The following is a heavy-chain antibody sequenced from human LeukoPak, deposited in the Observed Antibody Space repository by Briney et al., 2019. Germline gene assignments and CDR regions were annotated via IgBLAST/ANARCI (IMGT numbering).Heavy chain of an antibody. Sequence: GGSLRLSCAASGFTFSSYGMHWVRQAPGKGLEWVAVISYDGSNKYYADSVKGRFTISRDNAKNSLYLQMNSLRDEDTAVYYCAKLVGSGHNYFDQWGQGTLVTVSS. CDR3: AKLVGSGHNYFDQ. J-gene: IGHJ4*02. D-gene: IGHD3-10*01. CDR2: ISYDGSNK. V-gene: IGHV3-30*18. CDR1: GFTFSSYG.